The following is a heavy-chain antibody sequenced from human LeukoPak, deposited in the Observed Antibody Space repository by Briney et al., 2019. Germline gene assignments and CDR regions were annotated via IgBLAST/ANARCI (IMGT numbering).Heavy chain of an antibody. Sequence: ASVKVSCKASGYTFTTYNINWVRQAPGQGLEWMGWITADNGNTNYAQKFQGRVTMTTDTSTSTVYMELRSLRSDDTAVYYCARTVTTANWYFDLWGRGTLVTVSS. D-gene: IGHD1-1*01. CDR2: ITADNGNT. J-gene: IGHJ2*01. CDR1: GYTFTTYN. CDR3: ARTVTTANWYFDL. V-gene: IGHV1-18*01.